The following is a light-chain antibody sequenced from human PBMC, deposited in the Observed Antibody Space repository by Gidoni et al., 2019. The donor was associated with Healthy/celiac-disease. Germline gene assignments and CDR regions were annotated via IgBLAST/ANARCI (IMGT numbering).Light chain of an antibody. CDR2: DVS. Sequence: QSALTQPRSVSGSPGLSVTTSCTGTSSDVGGYNYVSWYQQHPGKAPKLMIYDVSKRPSGVPDRFSGSKSGNTAYLTISGLQAEDEADYYCCSYAGSYTFVVFGGGTKLTVL. CDR1: SSDVGGYNY. V-gene: IGLV2-11*01. J-gene: IGLJ2*01. CDR3: CSYAGSYTFVV.